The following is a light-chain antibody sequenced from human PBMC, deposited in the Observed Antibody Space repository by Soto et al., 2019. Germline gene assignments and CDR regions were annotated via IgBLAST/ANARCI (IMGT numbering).Light chain of an antibody. CDR2: AAS. Sequence: DIQMTQSPSSLSASVGERVTITCRASQNIGVYLNWYQQKPGKAPKLLIYAASSLQSGVPSRFSASGSGTEFTLTISGLQPDDFATYYCQQYNSYRAFGQGTKVDIK. J-gene: IGKJ1*01. CDR1: QNIGVY. V-gene: IGKV1-39*01. CDR3: QQYNSYRA.